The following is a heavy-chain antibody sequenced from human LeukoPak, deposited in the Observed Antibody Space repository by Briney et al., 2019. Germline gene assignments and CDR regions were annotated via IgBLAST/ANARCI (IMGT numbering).Heavy chain of an antibody. Sequence: ATVKVSCKASGYTFTGYYMHWVRQAPEQGLEWMGRINPNSGGTNYAQKFQGRVTMTRDTSISTAYMELSRLRSDDTAVYYCARFSSGSLLSFDYWGQGTLVTVSS. CDR2: INPNSGGT. D-gene: IGHD1-26*01. V-gene: IGHV1-2*06. CDR1: GYTFTGYY. CDR3: ARFSSGSLLSFDY. J-gene: IGHJ4*02.